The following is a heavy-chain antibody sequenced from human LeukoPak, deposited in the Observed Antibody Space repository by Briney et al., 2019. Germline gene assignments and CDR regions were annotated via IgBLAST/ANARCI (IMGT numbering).Heavy chain of an antibody. CDR3: ARGGDIVGTSRSAFDI. J-gene: IGHJ3*02. CDR1: GFTVSNNY. Sequence: GGSLRLSCAASGFTVSNNYMSWVRQAPGKVLEWVSLIYSGGSTDYADSVKGRFTISRDNSKNTLYLQMNSLRAEDTAVYYCARGGDIVGTSRSAFDIWGQGTMVTVSS. CDR2: IYSGGST. D-gene: IGHD1-26*01. V-gene: IGHV3-53*01.